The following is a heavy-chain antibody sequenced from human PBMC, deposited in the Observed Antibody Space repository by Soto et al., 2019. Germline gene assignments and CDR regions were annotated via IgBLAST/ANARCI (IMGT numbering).Heavy chain of an antibody. D-gene: IGHD3-10*01. Sequence: ASETLSLTCAVSGGSISSSNWWSWVRQPPGKGPEWIGEIYHSGSTNYNPSLKSRVTISVDKSKNQFSLKLSPVTAADTAVYYCASNYGTVYYYYGMDVWGQGTTVTVSS. CDR2: IYHSGST. V-gene: IGHV4-4*02. J-gene: IGHJ6*02. CDR1: GGSISSSNW. CDR3: ASNYGTVYYYYGMDV.